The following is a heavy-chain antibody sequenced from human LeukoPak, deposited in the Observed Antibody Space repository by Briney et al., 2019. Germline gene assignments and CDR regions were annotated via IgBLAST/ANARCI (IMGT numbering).Heavy chain of an antibody. CDR1: GFTVSSNS. D-gene: IGHD2-15*01. J-gene: IGHJ4*02. V-gene: IGHV3-53*01. CDR3: ARRAGEYSHPYDY. Sequence: PGGSLRLSCTVSGFTVSSNSWNWVRQAPGKGLEWVSFIYSGGNTHYSDSVKGRFTLSRDNSKNTLYLQMNSLRAEDTAIYYCARRAGEYSHPYDYWGQGTLVTVSS. CDR2: IYSGGNT.